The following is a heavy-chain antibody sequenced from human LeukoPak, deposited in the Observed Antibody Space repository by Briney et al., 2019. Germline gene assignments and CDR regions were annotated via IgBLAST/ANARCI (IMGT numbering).Heavy chain of an antibody. CDR1: GFTFSDYY. J-gene: IGHJ4*02. V-gene: IGHV3-11*01. CDR2: ISSSGSTI. CDR3: ARDRYYDSSGYPVFDY. Sequence: GGSLRLSCAASGFTFSDYYMSWIRQAPGKGLEWVSYISSSGSTIYYADSVKGRLTISRDNAKNSLYLQMNSLRAEDTAVYYCARDRYYDSSGYPVFDYWGQGTLVTVSS. D-gene: IGHD3-22*01.